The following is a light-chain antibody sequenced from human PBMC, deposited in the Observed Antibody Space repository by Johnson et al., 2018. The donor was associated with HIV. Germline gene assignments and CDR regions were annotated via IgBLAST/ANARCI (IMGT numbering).Light chain of an antibody. Sequence: QSVLTQPPSVSAAPGQKVTISCSGSSSNIGRNYVSWYQQLPGTAPKLLIFDNNKRPSGIPDRFSGSKYGTSATLGITGLQTGDEADYYCGTWDSSLSVYVFGTGNKVTDL. CDR1: SSNIGRNY. J-gene: IGLJ1*01. CDR2: DNN. CDR3: GTWDSSLSVYV. V-gene: IGLV1-51*01.